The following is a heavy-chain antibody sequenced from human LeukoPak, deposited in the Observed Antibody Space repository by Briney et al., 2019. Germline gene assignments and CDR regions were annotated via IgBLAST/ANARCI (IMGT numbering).Heavy chain of an antibody. CDR2: INSDGSST. J-gene: IGHJ3*02. CDR1: GFTFSSYW. CDR3: AKDIEADTYSSPGFDI. D-gene: IGHD6-13*01. V-gene: IGHV3-74*01. Sequence: GGSLRLSCAASGFTFSSYWMHWVRQAPGKGLVWVSRINSDGSSTSYADSVKGRFTISRDNAKNSLYLQMNSLRPEDTALYYCAKDIEADTYSSPGFDIWGQGTLVTVSS.